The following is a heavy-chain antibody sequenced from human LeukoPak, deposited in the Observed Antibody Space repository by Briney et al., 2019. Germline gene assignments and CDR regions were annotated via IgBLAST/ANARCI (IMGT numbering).Heavy chain of an antibody. V-gene: IGHV3-9*01. J-gene: IGHJ6*02. CDR1: GFTFDDYA. CDR3: AKTAWGSGSYYNLDYYYGMDV. D-gene: IGHD3-10*01. Sequence: SLRLSCAASGFTFDDYAMHWVRPAPGKGMEWVSGISWNRGSIGHTHSVKGPFTISRDNAKNSLYLKMNSLRAEDTALYYCAKTAWGSGSYYNLDYYYGMDVWGQGTTVTVSS. CDR2: ISWNRGSI.